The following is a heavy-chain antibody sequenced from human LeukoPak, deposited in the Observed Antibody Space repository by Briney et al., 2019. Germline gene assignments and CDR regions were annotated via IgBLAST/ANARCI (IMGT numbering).Heavy chain of an antibody. J-gene: IGHJ5*02. Sequence: PSETLSLTCTVSGGSISSYYWGWIRQPPGKGLEWIGEINHSGSTNYNPSLKSRVTIPVDTSKNQFSLKLSSVTAADTAVYYCARGIKYRGYSYGSAWFDPWGQGTLVTVSS. V-gene: IGHV4-34*01. CDR1: GGSISSYY. CDR3: ARGIKYRGYSYGSAWFDP. D-gene: IGHD5-18*01. CDR2: INHSGST.